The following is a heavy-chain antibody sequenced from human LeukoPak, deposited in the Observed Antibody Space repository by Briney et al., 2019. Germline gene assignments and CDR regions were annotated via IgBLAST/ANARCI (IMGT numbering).Heavy chain of an antibody. J-gene: IGHJ3*02. CDR1: GYTFTGYY. Sequence: ASVKVSCKASGYTFTGYYMHWVRQAPGQGLEWMGWINPNSGGTNYAQKFQGRVTMTRDTSISTAYMELSRLRSDDTAVYYCGREGRDGDNYVIRAFDIWGQGTMVTVSS. CDR3: GREGRDGDNYVIRAFDI. V-gene: IGHV1-2*02. CDR2: INPNSGGT. D-gene: IGHD5-24*01.